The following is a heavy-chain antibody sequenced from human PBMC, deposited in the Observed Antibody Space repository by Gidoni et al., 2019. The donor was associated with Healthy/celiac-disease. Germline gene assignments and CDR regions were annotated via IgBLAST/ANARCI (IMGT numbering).Heavy chain of an antibody. Sequence: QVQLVESGGGVVQPGRSLRLSCAASGFTFSSYGMHWVRQAPGKGLEWVAVIWYDGSNKYYADSVKGRFTISRDNSKNTLYLQMNSLRAEDTAVYYCARDVVPAAIFAFDIWGQGTMVTVSS. CDR2: IWYDGSNK. V-gene: IGHV3-33*01. J-gene: IGHJ3*02. CDR1: GFTFSSYG. CDR3: ARDVVPAAIFAFDI. D-gene: IGHD2-2*02.